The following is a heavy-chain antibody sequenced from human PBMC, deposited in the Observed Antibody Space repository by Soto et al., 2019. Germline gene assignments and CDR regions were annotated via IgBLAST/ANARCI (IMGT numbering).Heavy chain of an antibody. CDR3: AQGHRRDPVDY. J-gene: IGHJ4*02. CDR2: LSGSGGST. V-gene: IGHV3-23*01. Sequence: EVQLLESGGGLVQPGGSLRLSCAASGFTFSSSAMSWVRQAPGKGLEWVSTLSGSGGSTYYADSVKGRFTVSRDNSKNTLYLQMNSLRAEDTAVYYCAQGHRRDPVDYWGQGTLVTVSS. CDR1: GFTFSSSA.